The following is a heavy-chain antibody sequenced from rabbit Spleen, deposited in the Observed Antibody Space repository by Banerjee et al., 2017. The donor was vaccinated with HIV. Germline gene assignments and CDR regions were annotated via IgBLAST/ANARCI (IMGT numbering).Heavy chain of an antibody. CDR2: IYSGSSGDT. Sequence: QEQLVESGGGLVKPEGSLKLSCTASGFSFSNKAVMCWVRQAPGKGLEWIACIYSGSSGDTYYASWAKGRFTISKTSSTTVTLQMTSLTAADTATYFCARETSSGWGVVSFYFSLWGPGTLVTVS. V-gene: IGHV1S45*01. J-gene: IGHJ4*01. CDR1: GFSFSNKAV. D-gene: IGHD4-1*01. CDR3: ARETSSGWGVVSFYFSL.